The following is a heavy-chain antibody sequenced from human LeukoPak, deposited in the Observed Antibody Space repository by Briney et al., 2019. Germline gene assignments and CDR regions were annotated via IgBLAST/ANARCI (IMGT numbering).Heavy chain of an antibody. CDR1: GYTFTGYY. D-gene: IGHD5-12*01. V-gene: IGHV1-2*02. J-gene: IGHJ6*03. CDR3: ARDLGVATFYYYYMDV. Sequence: APVKVSCKASGYTFTGYYMHWVRQAPGQGLEWMGWINPNSGGTNYAQNFQGRVTMTRDTSISTAYMELSRLRSDDTAVYYCARDLGVATFYYYYMDVWGKGTTVTVSS. CDR2: INPNSGGT.